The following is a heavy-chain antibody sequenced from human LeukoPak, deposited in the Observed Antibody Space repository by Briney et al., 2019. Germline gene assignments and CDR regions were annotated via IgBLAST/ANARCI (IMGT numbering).Heavy chain of an antibody. J-gene: IGHJ4*02. CDR2: ISYDGSNK. V-gene: IGHV3-30*18. CDR1: GFTVSSNY. CDR3: AKDLFGVYGSGSYYTIPYPPGDY. Sequence: GGSLRLSCAASGFTVSSNYMSWVRQAPGKGLEWVAVISYDGSNKFYADSVKGRSTISRDNSKNTLYLQMNSLRAEDTAVYYCAKDLFGVYGSGSYYTIPYPPGDYWGQGTLVTVSS. D-gene: IGHD3-10*01.